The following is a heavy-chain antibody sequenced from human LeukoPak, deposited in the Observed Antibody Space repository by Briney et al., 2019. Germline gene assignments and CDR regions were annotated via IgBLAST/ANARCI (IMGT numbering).Heavy chain of an antibody. J-gene: IGHJ4*02. V-gene: IGHV1-18*01. CDR2: ISTYNGNT. CDR3: ARVCHWDIDNTRGDPVDY. Sequence: ASVKVSFKSFGYTFTNYGITWVRQAPGQGLEWMGWISTYNGNTNYAQKFQGRVTMTTDTSTSTAYMEVRSLRSDDTAMYYCARVCHWDIDNTRGDPVDYWGQGTLVTVSS. CDR1: GYTFTNYG. D-gene: IGHD2-15*01.